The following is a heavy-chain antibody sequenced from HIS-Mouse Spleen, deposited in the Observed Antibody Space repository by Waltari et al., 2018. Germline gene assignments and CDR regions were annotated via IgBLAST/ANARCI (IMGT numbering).Heavy chain of an antibody. Sequence: QLQLQESGPGLVKPSETLSLTCTVSGGSIISSSYYWGWIRQPPGKGLEWIGSIYYIGSTYYNPSLKSRVTISVDTSKNQFSLKLSSVTAADTAVYYCAREIPYSSSWYDWYFDLWGRGTLVTVSS. J-gene: IGHJ2*01. CDR3: AREIPYSSSWYDWYFDL. V-gene: IGHV4-39*07. D-gene: IGHD6-13*01. CDR2: IYYIGST. CDR1: GGSIISSSYY.